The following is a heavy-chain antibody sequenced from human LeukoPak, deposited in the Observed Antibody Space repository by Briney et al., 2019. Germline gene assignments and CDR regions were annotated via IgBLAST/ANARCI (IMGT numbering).Heavy chain of an antibody. J-gene: IGHJ4*02. D-gene: IGHD5-12*01. CDR1: GYTFTSYD. V-gene: IGHV1-8*01. CDR2: MNPNSGNT. Sequence: GASVKVSCKASGYTFTSYDINWVRQATGQGREWVGWMNPNSGNTGYAQKFQGRVTMTRNTSISTAYMELSSLRSEETAVYYCARGGVDIVAPGEFDYWGQGTLVTVSS. CDR3: ARGGVDIVAPGEFDY.